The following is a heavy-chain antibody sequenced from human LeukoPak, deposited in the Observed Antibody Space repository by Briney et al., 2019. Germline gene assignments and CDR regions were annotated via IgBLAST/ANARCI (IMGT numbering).Heavy chain of an antibody. CDR2: IYYSGST. V-gene: IGHV4-31*03. CDR1: GGSISSGGYY. J-gene: IGHJ3*02. CDR3: ARVSRYCSGGSCSPDAFDI. D-gene: IGHD2-15*01. Sequence: PSETLSLTCTVSGGSISSGGYYWSWIRQHPGKGLERIGYIYYSGSTYYNPSLKSRVTISVDTSKNQFSLKLSSVTAADTAVYYCARVSRYCSGGSCSPDAFDIWGQGTMVTVSS.